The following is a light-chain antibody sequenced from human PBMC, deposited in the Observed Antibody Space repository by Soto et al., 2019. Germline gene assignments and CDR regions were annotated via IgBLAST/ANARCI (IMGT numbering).Light chain of an antibody. Sequence: IVLPQSPGTLSFSPGERATLSCRASQSVSSNYLAWYQQKPGQAPRLLIYGASSRATGIPDRFSGSGSGTDFTLTISRLAPEDFAVYYCQQYGSSPETFGQGTRWIS. V-gene: IGKV3-20*01. CDR3: QQYGSSPET. J-gene: IGKJ1*01. CDR1: QSVSSNY. CDR2: GAS.